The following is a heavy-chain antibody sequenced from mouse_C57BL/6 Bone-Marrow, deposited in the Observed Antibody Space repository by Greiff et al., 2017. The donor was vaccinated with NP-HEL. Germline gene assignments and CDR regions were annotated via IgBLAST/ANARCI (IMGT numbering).Heavy chain of an antibody. D-gene: IGHD2-1*01. V-gene: IGHV1-5*01. CDR3: TRSGYYGNYHYFDY. CDR1: GYTFTSYW. J-gene: IGHJ2*01. CDR2: IYPGNSDT. Sequence: EVKLVESGTVLARPGASVKMSCKTSGYTFTSYWMHWVKQRPGPGLEWIGAIYPGNSDTSYNQKFKGKAKLTAVTSASTAYMELSSLTNEDSAVYYCTRSGYYGNYHYFDYWGQGTTLTVSS.